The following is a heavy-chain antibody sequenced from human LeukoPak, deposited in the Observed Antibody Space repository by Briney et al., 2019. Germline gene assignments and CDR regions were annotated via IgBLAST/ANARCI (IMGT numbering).Heavy chain of an antibody. CDR1: GFTFSSYA. CDR3: ARDFCTGTSCYYFYYMDI. Sequence: GGSLRLSCAASGFTFSSYAMSWVRQAPGKGLEWVSAISGSGGSTYYADSVKGRFTIYRDNAKNSLHLQMNSLRPEDTALYYCARDFCTGTSCYYFYYMDIWGKGTTVTVSS. CDR2: ISGSGGST. V-gene: IGHV3-23*01. J-gene: IGHJ6*03. D-gene: IGHD2-2*01.